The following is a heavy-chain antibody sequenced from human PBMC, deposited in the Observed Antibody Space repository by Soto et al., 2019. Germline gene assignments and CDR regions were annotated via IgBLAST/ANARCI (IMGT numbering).Heavy chain of an antibody. Sequence: ASVKVSCKASGGTFSSYAISWVRQAPGQGLEWMGGIIPIFGTANYAQKFQGRVTITADESTSTAYMELSSLRSEDTAVYYCARYCTGGSCYFYYYYGMDVWGQGTTVTVS. D-gene: IGHD2-15*01. J-gene: IGHJ6*02. CDR3: ARYCTGGSCYFYYYYGMDV. CDR1: GGTFSSYA. CDR2: IIPIFGTA. V-gene: IGHV1-69*13.